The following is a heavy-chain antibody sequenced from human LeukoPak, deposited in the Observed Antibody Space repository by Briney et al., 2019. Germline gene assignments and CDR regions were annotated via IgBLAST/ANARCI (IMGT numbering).Heavy chain of an antibody. Sequence: PSETLSLTCTVSGGSISSSSYYWGWIRQPPGKGLEWIGSIYYSGSTYYNPSLKSRVTISVDTSKNQFSLKLSSVAAADTAVYYCARLRGDVLLWFGEFTGYYYYMDVWGKGTTVTISS. D-gene: IGHD3-10*01. V-gene: IGHV4-39*07. CDR1: GGSISSSSYY. CDR3: ARLRGDVLLWFGEFTGYYYYMDV. J-gene: IGHJ6*03. CDR2: IYYSGST.